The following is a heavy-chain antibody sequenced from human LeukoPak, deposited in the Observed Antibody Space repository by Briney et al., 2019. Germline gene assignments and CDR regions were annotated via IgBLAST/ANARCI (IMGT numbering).Heavy chain of an antibody. CDR1: GGSISSYY. D-gene: IGHD2-15*01. CDR2: IYYSGST. CDR3: ARDRGYCSGGSCPNWFDP. J-gene: IGHJ5*02. V-gene: IGHV4-59*01. Sequence: SETLSLTCTVSGGSISSYYWSWIRQPPGKGLEWIGYIYYSGSTNYNPSLKSRVTISVDTSKNQFSLKLSSVTAADTAVYYCARDRGYCSGGSCPNWFDPWGQGTLVTVSS.